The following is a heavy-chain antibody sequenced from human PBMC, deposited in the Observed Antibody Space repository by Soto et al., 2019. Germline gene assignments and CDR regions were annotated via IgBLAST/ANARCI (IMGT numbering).Heavy chain of an antibody. V-gene: IGHV4-39*01. J-gene: IGHJ6*02. CDR3: ARLQNYYGMDV. CDR1: DGYIISISYY. Sequence: SETKSLTCTVSDGYIISISYYWVWIRQPPGKGLEWIGSIYYSGSTYYNPSLKSRVTISVDTSKNQFSLKLSSVTAADTAVYYCARLQNYYGMDVWGQGTSVTVSS. CDR2: IYYSGST.